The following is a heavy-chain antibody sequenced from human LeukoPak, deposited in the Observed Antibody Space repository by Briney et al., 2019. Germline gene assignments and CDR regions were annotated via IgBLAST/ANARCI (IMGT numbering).Heavy chain of an antibody. CDR2: IKSKTDGGTT. D-gene: IGHD4-17*01. CDR1: GFTFSNAW. Sequence: GGSLRLSCAASGFTFSNAWMSWVRQAPGKGLEWVGRIKSKTDGGTTDYAAPVKGRFTISRDDSKNTLYLQMNSLKTEDTAVYYWTTPDYGDYVSAFDIWGQGTMVTVSS. CDR3: TTPDYGDYVSAFDI. V-gene: IGHV3-15*01. J-gene: IGHJ3*02.